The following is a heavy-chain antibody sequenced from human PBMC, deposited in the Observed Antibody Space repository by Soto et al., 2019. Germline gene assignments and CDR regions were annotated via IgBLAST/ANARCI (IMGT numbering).Heavy chain of an antibody. D-gene: IGHD7-27*01. CDR3: ARDGDFSAYGMDV. CDR1: GFTFSSVA. CDR2: ISGSGGST. V-gene: IGHV3-23*01. Sequence: PWGSLRLSCACSGFTFSSVAMTWVRQAPGKGLEWVSSISGSGGSTYYADSVKGRFTISRDNSKNTLYLQMNSLRAEDTAVYYCARDGDFSAYGMDVWGQGTTVTVSS. J-gene: IGHJ6*02.